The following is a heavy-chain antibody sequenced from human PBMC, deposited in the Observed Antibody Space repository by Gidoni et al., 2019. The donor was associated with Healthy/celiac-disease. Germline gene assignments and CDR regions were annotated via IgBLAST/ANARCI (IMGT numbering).Heavy chain of an antibody. CDR1: GGSFSGYY. V-gene: IGHV4-34*01. CDR3: ARGSIVGATRTFFDY. CDR2: INHSGST. Sequence: QVQLQQWGAGLLKPSETLSLTCAVYGGSFSGYYWSWIRQPPGKGLEWIGEINHSGSTNYNPSLKSRVTISVDTSKNQFSLKLSSVTAADTAVYYCARGSIVGATRTFFDYWGQGTLVTVSS. J-gene: IGHJ4*02. D-gene: IGHD1-26*01.